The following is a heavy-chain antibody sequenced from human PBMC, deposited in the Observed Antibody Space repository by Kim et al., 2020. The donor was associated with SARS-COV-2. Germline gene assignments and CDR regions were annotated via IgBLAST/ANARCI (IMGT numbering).Heavy chain of an antibody. V-gene: IGHV3-23*01. D-gene: IGHD3-22*01. Sequence: RFTISRDNSKNTLYLQMNSLRAEDTAVYYCAKVRGIWYYYDSSGSDAFDIWGQGTMVTVSS. J-gene: IGHJ3*02. CDR3: AKVRGIWYYYDSSGSDAFDI.